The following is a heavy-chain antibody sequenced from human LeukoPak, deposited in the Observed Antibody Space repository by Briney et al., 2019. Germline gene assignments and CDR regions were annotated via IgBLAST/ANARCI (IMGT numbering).Heavy chain of an antibody. D-gene: IGHD5-24*01. J-gene: IGHJ4*02. Sequence: GGSLRLSCAASGFTFDDYAMHWVRQAPGKGLEWVSGISWNSGSIGYADSVKGRFTTSRDNAKNSLYLQMNSLRAEDTALYYCAKGEMATISTLFDYWGQGTLVTVSS. CDR2: ISWNSGSI. CDR1: GFTFDDYA. CDR3: AKGEMATISTLFDY. V-gene: IGHV3-9*01.